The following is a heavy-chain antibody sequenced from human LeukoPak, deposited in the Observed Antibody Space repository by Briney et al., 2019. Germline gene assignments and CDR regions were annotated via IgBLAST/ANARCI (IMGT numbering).Heavy chain of an antibody. V-gene: IGHV1-18*01. Sequence: GASVTVSFKPSVYSFTRNGISWVRQAPGQGLEWMAWISANSGNTNYAQNFQDRVTLTTDTSTSTAYMELRSLRSDDTAVYYCARDVNYAFDYWGQGTLVTVSS. CDR1: VYSFTRNG. D-gene: IGHD3-16*01. CDR3: ARDVNYAFDY. CDR2: ISANSGNT. J-gene: IGHJ4*02.